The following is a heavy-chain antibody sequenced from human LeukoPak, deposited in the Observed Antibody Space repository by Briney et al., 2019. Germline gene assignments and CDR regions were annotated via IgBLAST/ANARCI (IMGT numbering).Heavy chain of an antibody. Sequence: SVKVSCTASGGTFSSYAISWVRQAPGQGLEWMGGIIPIFGTANYAQKFQGRVTITADESTSTAYMELSSLRSEDTAVYYCASAPFSRYCSSTSCRQFDPWGQGTLVTVSS. CDR1: GGTFSSYA. CDR2: IIPIFGTA. D-gene: IGHD2-2*01. CDR3: ASAPFSRYCSSTSCRQFDP. J-gene: IGHJ5*02. V-gene: IGHV1-69*13.